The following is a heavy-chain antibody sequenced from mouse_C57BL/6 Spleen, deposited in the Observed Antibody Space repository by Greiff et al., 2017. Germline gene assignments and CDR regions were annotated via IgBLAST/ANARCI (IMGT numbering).Heavy chain of an antibody. D-gene: IGHD1-1*01. V-gene: IGHV2-3*01. CDR3: AKNYYGSSSYFDY. Sequence: VMLVESGPGLVAPSQSLSITCTVSGFSLTSYGVSWVRQPPGKGLEWLGVRWGDGSTNYHSALISSLSISKDNSKSQVFLKLNSLQTDYTATYYCAKNYYGSSSYFDYWGQGTTLTVSS. CDR2: RWGDGST. CDR1: GFSLTSYG. J-gene: IGHJ2*01.